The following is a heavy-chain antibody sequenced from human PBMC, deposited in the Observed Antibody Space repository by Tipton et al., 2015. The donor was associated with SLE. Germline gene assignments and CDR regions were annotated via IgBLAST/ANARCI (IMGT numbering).Heavy chain of an antibody. CDR3: TRGVTGAYFD. CDR2: INSDGRTT. CDR1: GFTFTSYW. J-gene: IGHJ4*02. D-gene: IGHD1-26*01. V-gene: IGHV3-74*01. Sequence: SLRLSCAASGFTFTSYWMYWVRQTPGKGLVWVEHINSDGRTTTYADSVKGRFTISRDNAKNTLYLQMNSLRAEDTAIYYCTRGVTGAYFDWGQGTLVTVSS.